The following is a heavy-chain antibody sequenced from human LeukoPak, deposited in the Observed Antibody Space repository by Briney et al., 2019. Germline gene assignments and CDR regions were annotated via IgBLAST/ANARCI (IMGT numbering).Heavy chain of an antibody. D-gene: IGHD3-10*01. CDR3: ARSSAPVCSLGDTGGWFDP. Sequence: SVKVSCKTFGGSFNDYAINWMRQGPGQGLEWMGGIIPVIDTPDYAQKFQGRVSITADGSTKTVYMELSGLQFDDTALYFCARSSAPVCSLGDTGGWFDPWGQGTQVIVSS. J-gene: IGHJ5*02. CDR1: GGSFNDYA. CDR2: IIPVIDTP. V-gene: IGHV1-69*13.